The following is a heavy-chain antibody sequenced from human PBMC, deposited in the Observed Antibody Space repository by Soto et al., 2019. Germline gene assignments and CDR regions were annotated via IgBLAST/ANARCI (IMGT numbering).Heavy chain of an antibody. D-gene: IGHD2-15*01. Sequence: SETLSLTCAVYGGSFSGYYWSWIRQPPGKGLEWIGEINHSGSTNYNPSLKSRVTISVDTSKNQFSLKLSSVTAADTAVYYCASGTKGRVAAALYYYMDVWGKGTTVTVSS. J-gene: IGHJ6*03. V-gene: IGHV4-34*01. CDR1: GGSFSGYY. CDR3: ASGTKGRVAAALYYYMDV. CDR2: INHSGST.